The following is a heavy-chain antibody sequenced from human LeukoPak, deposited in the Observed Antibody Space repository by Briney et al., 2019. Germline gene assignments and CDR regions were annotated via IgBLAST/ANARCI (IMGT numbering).Heavy chain of an antibody. CDR3: AKDSCSGGSCYSNY. CDR1: GFTFSSYG. D-gene: IGHD2-15*01. CDR2: IRYDVSNK. Sequence: GGSPRLSCAASGFTFSSYGMHWVRQAPGKGLGWVAFIRYDVSNKYYADSVKGRFTISRDNSKNTLYLQMNSLRAEDTAVYYCAKDSCSGGSCYSNYWGQGTLVTVSS. V-gene: IGHV3-30*02. J-gene: IGHJ4*02.